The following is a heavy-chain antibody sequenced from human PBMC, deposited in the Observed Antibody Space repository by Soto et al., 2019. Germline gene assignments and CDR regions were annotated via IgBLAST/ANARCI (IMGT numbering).Heavy chain of an antibody. CDR3: ARLDGSGSRKRKSRLVVGYGMDV. CDR2: IYYSGST. Sequence: PSETLSLTCTVSGGSISSSSYYWGWIRQPPGKGLEWIGSIYYSGSTYYNPSLKSRVTISVDTSKNQFSLKLSSVTAADTAVYYCARLDGSGSRKRKSRLVVGYGMDVWGQGTTVTVSS. V-gene: IGHV4-39*01. J-gene: IGHJ6*02. CDR1: GGSISSSSYY. D-gene: IGHD3-10*01.